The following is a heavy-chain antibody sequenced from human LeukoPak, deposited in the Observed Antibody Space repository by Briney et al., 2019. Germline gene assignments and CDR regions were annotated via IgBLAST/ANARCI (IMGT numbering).Heavy chain of an antibody. CDR3: AKDWDLGYDIVAPKNEY. CDR2: ISGSGGST. CDR1: GFTFSSYA. Sequence: GGSLRLSCAASGFTFSSYAMSWVRQAPGKGLEWVSAISGSGGSTYYADSVKGRFTISRDNSKNTLYLQMNSLRAEDTAVYYCAKDWDLGYDIVAPKNEYWGQGTLVTVSS. V-gene: IGHV3-23*01. J-gene: IGHJ4*02. D-gene: IGHD3-9*01.